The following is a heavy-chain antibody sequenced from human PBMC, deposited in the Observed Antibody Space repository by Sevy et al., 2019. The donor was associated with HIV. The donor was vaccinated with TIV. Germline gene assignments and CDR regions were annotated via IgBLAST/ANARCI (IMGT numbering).Heavy chain of an antibody. J-gene: IGHJ4*02. CDR3: AKESAYYDSSGYYTDGGYFDY. V-gene: IGHV3-23*01. D-gene: IGHD3-22*01. Sequence: GTLRLSCAASGFTFSSYAMSWVRQAPGKGLEWVSAISGSGGSTYYADSVKGRFTISRDNSKNTLYLQMNSLRAEDTAVYYCAKESAYYDSSGYYTDGGYFDYWGQGTLVTVSS. CDR1: GFTFSSYA. CDR2: ISGSGGST.